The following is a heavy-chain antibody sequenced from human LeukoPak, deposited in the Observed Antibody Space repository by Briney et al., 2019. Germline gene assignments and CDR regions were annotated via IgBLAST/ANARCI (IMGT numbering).Heavy chain of an antibody. CDR1: GGSISSGNW. CDR2: IYHSGST. Sequence: SETLSVTCAVSGGSISSGNWWRWVRQPPGKGLEWIGEIYHSGSTNYNPSLKSRVTISVDKSKNQFSLKLSSVTAADTAVYYCASSGAVSSKDYWGQGTLVTVSS. V-gene: IGHV4-4*02. J-gene: IGHJ4*02. CDR3: ASSGAVSSKDY. D-gene: IGHD1-26*01.